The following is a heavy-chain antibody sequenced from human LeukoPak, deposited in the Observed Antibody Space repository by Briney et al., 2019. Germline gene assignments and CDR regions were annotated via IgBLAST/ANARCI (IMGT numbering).Heavy chain of an antibody. V-gene: IGHV1-18*01. CDR1: GYTFTSYG. CDR2: ISAYNGNT. CDR3: ARLRGDYYYYMDV. Sequence: ASVKVPCKASGYTFTSYGISWVRQAPGQALEWMGWISAYNGNTNYAQKLQGRVTMTTDTSTSTAYMELRSLRSDNTAVYYCARLRGDYYYYMDVWGKGTTVTISS. J-gene: IGHJ6*03.